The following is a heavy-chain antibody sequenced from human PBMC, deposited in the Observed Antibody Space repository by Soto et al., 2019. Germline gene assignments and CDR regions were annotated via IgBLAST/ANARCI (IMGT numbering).Heavy chain of an antibody. CDR2: INSDGSST. D-gene: IGHD6-13*01. J-gene: IGHJ4*02. CDR3: ARESSSWQEYYFDY. CDR1: GFTFSSYW. V-gene: IGHV3-74*01. Sequence: GGSLRLSCAASGFTFSSYWMHWVRQAPGKGLVWVSRINSDGSSTSYADSVKGRFTISRDNAKNTLYLQMNSLRAEDTAVYYCARESSSWQEYYFDYWGQGTLVTVSS.